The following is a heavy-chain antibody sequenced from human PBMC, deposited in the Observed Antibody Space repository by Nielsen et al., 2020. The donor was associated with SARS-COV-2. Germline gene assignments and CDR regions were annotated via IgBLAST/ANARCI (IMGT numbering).Heavy chain of an antibody. D-gene: IGHD3-3*01. J-gene: IGHJ6*02. CDR3: ARDRGITIFGVVITGLMDV. CDR1: GFTLSDYY. CDR2: ISSSGSTI. V-gene: IGHV3-11*01. Sequence: GESLKISCAASGFTLSDYYMSWIRQAPGKGLEWVSYISSSGSTIYYADSVKGRFTISRDNAKNSLYLQMNSLRAEDTAVYYCARDRGITIFGVVITGLMDVWGQGTTVTVSS.